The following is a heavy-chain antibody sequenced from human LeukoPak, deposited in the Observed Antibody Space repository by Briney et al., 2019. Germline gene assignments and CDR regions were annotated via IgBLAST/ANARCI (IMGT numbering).Heavy chain of an antibody. V-gene: IGHV6-1*01. D-gene: IGHD5-24*01. Sequence: SQTLSLTCAISGDSVSINSAAWNWIRQSPSRGLEWLGRTYYRSKWYNDYAVSVKSRITINPDTSKNQFSLQLNSVTPEDTAVYYCARGGQGDGYSADEAFDIWGQGTLVTVSS. CDR3: ARGGQGDGYSADEAFDI. CDR2: TYYRSKWYN. J-gene: IGHJ3*02. CDR1: GDSVSINSAA.